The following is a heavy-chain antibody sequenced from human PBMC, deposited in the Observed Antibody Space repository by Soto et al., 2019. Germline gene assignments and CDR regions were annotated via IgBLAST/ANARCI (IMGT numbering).Heavy chain of an antibody. CDR3: ARDSRDAGSGYDNGGVDP. CDR2: IRGSGSIT. Sequence: WALRLSCAASGFTFSNYAMSFVRQAPGKGLEWASAIRGSGSITYYADSVKGRVTISRDNSRNALYLHMNSLRADDTALDYCARDSRDAGSGYDNGGVDPWGQGTPVTVTS. CDR1: GFTFSNYA. J-gene: IGHJ5*02. V-gene: IGHV3-23*01. D-gene: IGHD5-12*01.